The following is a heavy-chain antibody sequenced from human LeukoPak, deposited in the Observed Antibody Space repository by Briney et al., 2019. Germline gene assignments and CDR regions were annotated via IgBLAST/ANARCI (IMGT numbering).Heavy chain of an antibody. CDR3: ARGPFASGSYSLYGYGSVFDY. J-gene: IGHJ4*02. CDR2: ITSSSSHI. CDR1: GFTFSSYN. D-gene: IGHD3-10*01. V-gene: IGHV3-21*01. Sequence: PGGSLRLSCAASGFTFSSYNMNWVRQAPGKGLEWVSSITSSSSHIYYADSVKGRFTISRDNAKNSLYLQIDSLRAEDTAVYYCARGPFASGSYSLYGYGSVFDYWGQGTLVTVSS.